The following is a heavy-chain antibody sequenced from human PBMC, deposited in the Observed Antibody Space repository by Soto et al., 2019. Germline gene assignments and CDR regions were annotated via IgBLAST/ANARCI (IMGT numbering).Heavy chain of an antibody. D-gene: IGHD2-15*01. CDR1: GDSLTNNHL. Sequence: QLQLRESGPGLVQPSGTLSLTCDVSGDSLTNNHLWSWVRQAPGKGLEWIGEIWHTGRPNYNPSLNSRVAISIDKSKNQFSLKLSSVTAADTAVYYCVRDSKTGCSSINCYMHWGQGTLVTVSS. CDR2: IWHTGRP. V-gene: IGHV4-4*02. J-gene: IGHJ4*02. CDR3: VRDSKTGCSSINCYMH.